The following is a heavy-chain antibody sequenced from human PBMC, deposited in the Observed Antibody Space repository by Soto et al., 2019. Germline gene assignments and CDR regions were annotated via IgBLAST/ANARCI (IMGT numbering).Heavy chain of an antibody. CDR1: GGSFSGYY. Sequence: SETLSLTCAVYGGSFSGYYWSWIRQPPGKGLEWIGEINHSGSTNYNPSLKSRVTISVDTSKNQFSLKLSSVTAADTAVYYCARGPGIAAAGTFDDWGQGTLVTVSS. CDR3: ARGPGIAAAGTFDD. J-gene: IGHJ4*02. V-gene: IGHV4-34*01. D-gene: IGHD6-13*01. CDR2: INHSGST.